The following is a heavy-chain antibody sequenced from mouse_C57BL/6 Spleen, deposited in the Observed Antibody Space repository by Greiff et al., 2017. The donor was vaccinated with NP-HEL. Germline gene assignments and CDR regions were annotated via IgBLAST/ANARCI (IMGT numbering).Heavy chain of an antibody. CDR1: GYTFTSYW. CDR3: ASTTVVASRDWYFDV. J-gene: IGHJ1*03. Sequence: QVQLKQPGAELVKPGASVKLSCKASGYTFTSYWMHWVKQRPGQGLEWIGMIHPNSGSTNYNEKFKSKATLTVDKSSSTAYMQLSSLTSEDSAVYYCASTTVVASRDWYFDVWGTGTTVTVSS. CDR2: IHPNSGST. D-gene: IGHD1-1*01. V-gene: IGHV1-64*01.